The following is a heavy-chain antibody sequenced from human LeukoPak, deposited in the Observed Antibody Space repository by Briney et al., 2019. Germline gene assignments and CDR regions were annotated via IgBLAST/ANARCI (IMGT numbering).Heavy chain of an antibody. CDR3: ARRGGIVVVPAIDI. CDR2: IYYSGST. J-gene: IGHJ3*02. CDR1: GGSISSSSYY. Sequence: SETLSLTCTVSGGSISSSSYYWGWIRQPPGKGLEWIGSIYYSGSTYYNSSLKSRVTISVDTSKNQFSLKLSSVTAADTAVYYCARRGGIVVVPAIDIWGQGTMVTVSS. D-gene: IGHD2-2*01. V-gene: IGHV4-39*01.